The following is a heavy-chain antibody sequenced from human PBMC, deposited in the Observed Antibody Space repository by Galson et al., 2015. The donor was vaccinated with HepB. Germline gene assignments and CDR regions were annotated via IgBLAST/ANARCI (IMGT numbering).Heavy chain of an antibody. J-gene: IGHJ5*02. Sequence: SVKVSCKAAGGTFSRYTISWVRQAPGQGLERMGRILPMFGIANYAQTFQGKVTITADKTTNTVYMALSSLRSEDTAVYYCARGTGSGTYTWFDLWGQGTLVTVSS. D-gene: IGHD3-10*01. V-gene: IGHV1-69*02. CDR1: GGTFSRYT. CDR3: ARGTGSGTYTWFDL. CDR2: ILPMFGIA.